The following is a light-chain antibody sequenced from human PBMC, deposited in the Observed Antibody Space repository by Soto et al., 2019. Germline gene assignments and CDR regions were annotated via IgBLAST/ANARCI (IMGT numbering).Light chain of an antibody. J-gene: IGKJ4*01. CDR2: SAS. V-gene: IGKV1-17*01. CDR3: LQHFMYPLT. CDR1: QGIRND. Sequence: DIQMTQSPSSLSASVGDRVTITCRTSQGIRNDLGWYQQKPGMAPKRLIYSASTLQGGVPSRFSGSAPGKEFTLTSSSLQPEDCATYYCLQHFMYPLTFGGGTKVEIK.